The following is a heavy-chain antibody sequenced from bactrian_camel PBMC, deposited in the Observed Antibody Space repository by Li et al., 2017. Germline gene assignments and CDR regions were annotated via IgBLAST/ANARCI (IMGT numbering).Heavy chain of an antibody. CDR2: TYSGGENL. V-gene: IGHV3S1*01. J-gene: IGHJ4*01. CDR1: GWTFGRRC. D-gene: IGHD2*01. CDR3: AARHCSAYEYNY. Sequence: VQLVESGGGSVQAGGSLRLSCAASGWTFGRRCQAWFRQAPGKEREAVAATYSGGENLYYADSVKGRFTISLDNDRKTLYLQMDSLKTEDTAVYYCAARHCSAYEYNYWGQGTQVTVS.